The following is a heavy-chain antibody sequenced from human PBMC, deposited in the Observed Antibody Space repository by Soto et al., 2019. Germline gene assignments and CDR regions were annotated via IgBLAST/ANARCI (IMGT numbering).Heavy chain of an antibody. D-gene: IGHD6-13*01. J-gene: IGHJ4*02. Sequence: SETLSLTCAVSGDSVSSRFWWSWVRQSPGKGLEWIGEIYHSGSANYNPSLKSRVTMSVDNSKNQFSLKLNSVTAADTAVYYCARYNAASGTYYFDYWGQGTLVTVPS. CDR3: ARYNAASGTYYFDY. CDR2: IYHSGSA. CDR1: GDSVSSRFW. V-gene: IGHV4-4*02.